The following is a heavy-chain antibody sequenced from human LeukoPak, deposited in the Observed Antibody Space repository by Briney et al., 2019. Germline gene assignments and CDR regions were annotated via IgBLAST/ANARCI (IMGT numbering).Heavy chain of an antibody. D-gene: IGHD2-21*01. V-gene: IGHV3-7*01. Sequence: GGSLRLSCAASGFTFSSYWMSWVRQAPGKGLEGVANIKQDEREKYYGDSVKGRFPISRDNAKNSLYPEMNSLRAEDTAVYYCARDAGISGHTVLDYWGQGTLVTVSS. CDR2: IKQDEREK. J-gene: IGHJ4*02. CDR3: ARDAGISGHTVLDY. CDR1: GFTFSSYW.